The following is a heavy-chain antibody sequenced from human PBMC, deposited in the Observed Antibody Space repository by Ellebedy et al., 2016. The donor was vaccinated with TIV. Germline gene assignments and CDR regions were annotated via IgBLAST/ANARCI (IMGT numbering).Heavy chain of an antibody. J-gene: IGHJ6*02. CDR2: IDPNNGAT. V-gene: IGHV1-2*02. CDR1: GYTFSGYY. Sequence: AASVKVSCKTSGYTFSGYYVHWVRQAPGQGLECMGWIDPNNGATTYAQKFQGRVTMTRDTYISTAYMELSRLRSDDTAVYYCARVLLDSSSSDYYYGMDVWGQGTTVSVS. CDR3: ARVLLDSSSSDYYYGMDV. D-gene: IGHD6-6*01.